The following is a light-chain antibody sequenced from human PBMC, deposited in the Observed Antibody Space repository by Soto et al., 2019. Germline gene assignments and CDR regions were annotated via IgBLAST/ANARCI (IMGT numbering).Light chain of an antibody. J-gene: IGKJ3*01. CDR1: QSVSSN. V-gene: IGKV3-15*01. CDR3: QQYNNSPYT. CDR2: GAS. Sequence: EIVMTQSPATLSVSPGERATLSCRASQSVSSNLAWYQQKPAQAPRLLIYGASTRAAGIPARFSCSGSGTESPLTISSVQSEDFAVYCCQQYNNSPYTFGLGTKVDI.